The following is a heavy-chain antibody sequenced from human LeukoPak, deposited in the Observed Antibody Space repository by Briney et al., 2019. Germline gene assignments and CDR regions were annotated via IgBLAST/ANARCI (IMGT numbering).Heavy chain of an antibody. CDR2: INHSGST. V-gene: IGHV4-34*01. J-gene: IGHJ4*02. Sequence: SETLSLTCAVYGGSFSGYYWSWIRQPPGKGLEWIGEINHSGSTNYNPSLKGRVTISVDTSKNQFSLKLSSVTAADTAVYYCARGLSPSDFDYWRQGTLVTVSS. CDR3: ARGLSPSDFDY. D-gene: IGHD3-10*01. CDR1: GGSFSGYY.